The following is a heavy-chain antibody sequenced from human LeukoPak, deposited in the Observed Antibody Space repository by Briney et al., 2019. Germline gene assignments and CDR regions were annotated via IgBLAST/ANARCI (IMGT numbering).Heavy chain of an antibody. CDR2: ISIYNGIT. Sequence: ASVKVSCKTSGYTFTRNGIGWVRQASGQGLEWMGWISIYNGITTYAQKFQGRVTMTADTSTSTAYMELTALRNDDTAVYYCARVLGNPNWFDPWGQGSLVTVSS. CDR3: ARVLGNPNWFDP. D-gene: IGHD1-14*01. J-gene: IGHJ5*02. CDR1: GYTFTRNG. V-gene: IGHV1-18*01.